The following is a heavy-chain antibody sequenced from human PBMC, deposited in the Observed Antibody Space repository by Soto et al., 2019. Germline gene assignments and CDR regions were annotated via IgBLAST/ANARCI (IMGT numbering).Heavy chain of an antibody. J-gene: IGHJ4*02. CDR2: INHSGST. CDR1: GGSISSSSYY. V-gene: IGHV4-39*07. CDR3: ARGLPVARQGFDY. Sequence: SETLSLTCTVSGGSISSSSYYWGWIRQPPGKGLEWIGEINHSGSTNYNPSLKSRVTISVDTSKNQFSLKLSSVTAADTAVYYCARGLPVARQGFDYWGQGTLVTVSS. D-gene: IGHD6-19*01.